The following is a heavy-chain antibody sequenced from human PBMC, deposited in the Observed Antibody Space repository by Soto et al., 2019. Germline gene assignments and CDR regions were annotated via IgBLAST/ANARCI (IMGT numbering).Heavy chain of an antibody. Sequence: GGSLRLSCAASGFTFSSYEMNWVRQAPGKGLEWVSYISSSGSTIYYADSVKGRFTISRDNAKNSLYLQMNSLRAEDTAVYYCARAYRNSGFDYWGQGTLVTVSS. D-gene: IGHD3-16*02. V-gene: IGHV3-48*03. CDR3: ARAYRNSGFDY. CDR1: GFTFSSYE. CDR2: ISSSGSTI. J-gene: IGHJ4*02.